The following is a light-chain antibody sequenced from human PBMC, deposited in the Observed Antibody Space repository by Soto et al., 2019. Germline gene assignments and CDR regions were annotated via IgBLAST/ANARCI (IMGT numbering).Light chain of an antibody. CDR2: ANS. V-gene: IGLV1-40*01. CDR3: QSYDSSLSGSRV. Sequence: QSVLTQPPSVSGAPGQRVTISCTGSSSNIGAGYDVQWYQQLPGTAPKLLIYANSNRPSGVPDRFSGSKSGTSASLAITGLQDEDEADYYCQSYDSSLSGSRVFGGGTKLTVL. J-gene: IGLJ3*02. CDR1: SSNIGAGYD.